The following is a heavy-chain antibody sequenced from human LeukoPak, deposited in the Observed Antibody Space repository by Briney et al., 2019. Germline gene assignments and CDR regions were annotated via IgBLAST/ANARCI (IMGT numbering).Heavy chain of an antibody. V-gene: IGHV3-23*01. CDR3: AKGSGSGWYGWFDP. Sequence: GGSLRLSCAASRFTFSGYAIYWVRQAPGKGLEWVSCIDASGVNTYYADSVKGRFTISRDNSRNTLYLQMNSLRAEDTAVYYCAKGSGSGWYGWFDPWGQGTLVTVSS. D-gene: IGHD6-19*01. J-gene: IGHJ5*02. CDR1: RFTFSGYA. CDR2: IDASGVNT.